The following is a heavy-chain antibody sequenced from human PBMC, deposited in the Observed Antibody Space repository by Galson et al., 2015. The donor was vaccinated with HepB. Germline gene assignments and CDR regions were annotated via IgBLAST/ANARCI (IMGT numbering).Heavy chain of an antibody. D-gene: IGHD3-9*01. J-gene: IGHJ6*02. Sequence: SLRLSCAASGFTFSSYAMHWVRQAPGKGLEWVAVISYDGSNKCYADSVKGRFTISRDNSKNTLYLQMNSLRAEDTAVYYCARDLADYDILTGYYKYYYYYGMDVWGQGTTVTVSS. CDR2: ISYDGSNK. V-gene: IGHV3-30*04. CDR1: GFTFSSYA. CDR3: ARDLADYDILTGYYKYYYYYGMDV.